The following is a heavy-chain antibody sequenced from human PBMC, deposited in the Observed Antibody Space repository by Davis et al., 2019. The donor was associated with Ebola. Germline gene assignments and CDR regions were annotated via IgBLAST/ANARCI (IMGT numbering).Heavy chain of an antibody. V-gene: IGHV3-23*01. CDR2: ISGSGGST. D-gene: IGHD6-19*01. CDR3: AKDPSIAVAGNWFDP. J-gene: IGHJ5*02. CDR1: GFTFSNYA. Sequence: GESLKISCAASGFTFSNYAMSWVRQAPGKGLEWVSAISGSGGSTYYADSVKGRFTISRDNSKNTLYLQMNSLRAEDTAVYYCAKDPSIAVAGNWFDPWGQGTLVTVSS.